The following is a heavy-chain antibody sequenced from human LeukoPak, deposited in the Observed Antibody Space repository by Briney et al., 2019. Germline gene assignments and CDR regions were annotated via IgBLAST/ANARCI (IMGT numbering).Heavy chain of an antibody. Sequence: SETLSLTCTVSGGSVSSGSYYWSWIRQPPGKGLEWIGYIYYSGSTDYNPSLKSRVTLSVDTSKNQFSLRLRSVTAADTAVYYRARAYGPNSPLYWGQGTLVTVSS. V-gene: IGHV4-61*01. CDR2: IYYSGST. J-gene: IGHJ4*02. CDR3: ARAYGPNSPLY. D-gene: IGHD4-23*01. CDR1: GGSVSSGSYY.